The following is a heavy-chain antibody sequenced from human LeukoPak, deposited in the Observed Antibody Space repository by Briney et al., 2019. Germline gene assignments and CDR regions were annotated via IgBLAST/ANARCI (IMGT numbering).Heavy chain of an antibody. CDR3: AKDLTYESSGSVIDN. V-gene: IGHV3-43*01. D-gene: IGHD3-22*01. CDR2: VNWHGTT. Sequence: GGSLRLSCAASGFIFEDYTMHWVRQVPGKTLEWVSLVNWHGTTYYADSLKGRFTISRDNSKNSLYLQMDSLRTEDTVFYYCAKDLTYESSGSVIDNWGLGTLVTVSS. J-gene: IGHJ4*02. CDR1: GFIFEDYT.